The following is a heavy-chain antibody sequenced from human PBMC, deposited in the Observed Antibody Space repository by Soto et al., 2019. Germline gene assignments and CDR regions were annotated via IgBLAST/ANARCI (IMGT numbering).Heavy chain of an antibody. Sequence: TPSLTCTFSCGSILSCGFYWSLVRPHPRKGLEVIGEIHHSGSTNYNPALKSPVTISVDTSKNQFSLKLSSVTAADTAVFYCARRRGYGDPPKYFDYWGQGTLVTVSS. D-gene: IGHD4-17*01. CDR1: CGSILSCGFY. V-gene: IGHV4-31*01. CDR3: ARRRGYGDPPKYFDY. CDR2: IHHSGST. J-gene: IGHJ4*02.